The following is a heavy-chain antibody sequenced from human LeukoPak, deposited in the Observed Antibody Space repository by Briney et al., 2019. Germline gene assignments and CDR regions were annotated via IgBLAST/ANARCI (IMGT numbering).Heavy chain of an antibody. V-gene: IGHV4-34*01. Sequence: PSETLSLTCAVDGGSFSGYYWSWIRQPPGKGLEWVGEINHSGSTNYNPSLKRRVTISVDTSKNQFSLKLSSVTAADTAVYYCARDKIAAAGGFDWFDPWGQGTLVTVSS. J-gene: IGHJ5*02. CDR1: GGSFSGYY. CDR3: ARDKIAAAGGFDWFDP. CDR2: INHSGST. D-gene: IGHD6-13*01.